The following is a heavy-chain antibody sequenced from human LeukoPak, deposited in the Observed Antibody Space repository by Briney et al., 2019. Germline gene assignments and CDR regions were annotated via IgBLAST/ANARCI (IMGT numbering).Heavy chain of an antibody. CDR3: ARRSDSGSDDGEDYFDY. D-gene: IGHD1-26*01. V-gene: IGHV4-39*01. CDR2: MYYDGST. J-gene: IGHJ4*02. CDR1: GGSIYSTTFY. Sequence: SETLSLTCSVSGGSIYSTTFYWGWIRQPPGKGLEWIGSMYYDGSTYHNPSLKSRVTISVDTSNNQFSLKLTSVTAADTAVYFCARRSDSGSDDGEDYFDYWGQGTLVTVSS.